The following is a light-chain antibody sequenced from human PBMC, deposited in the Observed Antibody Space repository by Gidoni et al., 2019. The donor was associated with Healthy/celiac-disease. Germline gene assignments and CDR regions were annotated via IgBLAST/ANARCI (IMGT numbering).Light chain of an antibody. Sequence: EIVLTQSPATLSLSPGERATLSCRASQSVSSYLAWYQQKPGQAPRLLIYDASNRATGIPARFSGSGSGXDFTLTISSLEPEDFAVYYCQQRSNWXXXXTFGGGTKVEXK. J-gene: IGKJ4*01. CDR2: DAS. CDR3: QQRSNWXXXXT. V-gene: IGKV3-11*01. CDR1: QSVSSY.